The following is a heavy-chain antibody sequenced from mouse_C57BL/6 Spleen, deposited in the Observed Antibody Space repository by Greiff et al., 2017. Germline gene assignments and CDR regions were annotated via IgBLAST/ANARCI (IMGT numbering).Heavy chain of an antibody. D-gene: IGHD2-3*01. Sequence: VQLQQSGPELVKPGASVKIPCKASGYTFTDYNMDWVKQSHGKSLEWIGDITPNTGGTIYNQKFKGKATLTVDKSSSTAYMELRSLTSEDTAVYYCARWNDGYLYYYAMDYWGQGTSVTVSS. CDR2: ITPNTGGT. J-gene: IGHJ4*01. CDR1: GYTFTDYN. V-gene: IGHV1-18*01. CDR3: ARWNDGYLYYYAMDY.